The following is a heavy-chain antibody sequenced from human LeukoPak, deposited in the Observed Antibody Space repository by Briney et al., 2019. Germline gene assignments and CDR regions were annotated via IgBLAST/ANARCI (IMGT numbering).Heavy chain of an antibody. J-gene: IGHJ5*02. CDR3: ARDNSVRDEAWWFNP. CDR2: INNSGST. CDR1: GGSFSGYY. V-gene: IGHV4-34*01. Sequence: SETLSLTCVVSGGSFSGYYWSWIRQPPGKGLEWIGEINNSGSTNYNPSLKSRVTISVDTSKNQFSLKVSSVTAADTAVYYCARDNSVRDEAWWFNPWGQGTLVTVSS. D-gene: IGHD5-24*01.